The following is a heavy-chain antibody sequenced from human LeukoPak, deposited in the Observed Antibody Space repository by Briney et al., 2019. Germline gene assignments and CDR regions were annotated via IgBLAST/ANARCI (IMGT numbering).Heavy chain of an antibody. J-gene: IGHJ6*02. CDR1: EFTFSNHW. D-gene: IGHD3-10*01. Sequence: GGSLRLSCAASEFTFSNHWMHWVRQAPGKGLMWVSHINSDESSTTYADSVKGRFTISRDKARNTLYLQMNRLRAEDTAVYYCARGFRSAVAVWGQGTTVIVSS. CDR2: INSDESST. CDR3: ARGFRSAVAV. V-gene: IGHV3-74*01.